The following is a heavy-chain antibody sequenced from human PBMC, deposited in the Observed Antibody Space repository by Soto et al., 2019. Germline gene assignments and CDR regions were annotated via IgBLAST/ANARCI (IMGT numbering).Heavy chain of an antibody. Sequence: QLQLQESGPGLVKPSETLSLTCTVSGGPISSSSYYWGWIRQPPGKGLEWIGSIYYSGSTYYNPSLKSRVTISVDTSKNQFSLKLSSVTAADTAVYYCARHHDYSSPFDYWGQGTLVTVSS. D-gene: IGHD2-21*02. V-gene: IGHV4-39*01. CDR2: IYYSGST. J-gene: IGHJ4*02. CDR1: GGPISSSSYY. CDR3: ARHHDYSSPFDY.